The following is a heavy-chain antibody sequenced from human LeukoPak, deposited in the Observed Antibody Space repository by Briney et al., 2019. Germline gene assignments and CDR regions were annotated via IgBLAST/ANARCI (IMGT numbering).Heavy chain of an antibody. CDR1: GYTFTSYG. J-gene: IGHJ5*02. D-gene: IGHD4-17*01. CDR3: ARLKTRYGDYVWFDP. V-gene: IGHV1-18*01. Sequence: ASVKVSCKASGYTFTSYGISWVRQAPGQGLEWMGWISAYNGNTNYAQKLQGRVTMTTDTSTSTAYMELRSLRSDDTAVYYCARLKTRYGDYVWFDPWGQGTLVTASS. CDR2: ISAYNGNT.